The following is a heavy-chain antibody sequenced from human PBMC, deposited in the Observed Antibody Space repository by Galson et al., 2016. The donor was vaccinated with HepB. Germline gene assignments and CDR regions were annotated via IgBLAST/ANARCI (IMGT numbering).Heavy chain of an antibody. J-gene: IGHJ4*02. CDR2: ISGSSGIT. Sequence: SLRLSCAASGFTLNDHAMSWVRQATGTGLEWVSGISGSSGITFYADSVEGRFIISRDTSKNILYLHMNSLRVEDTAMYFCARSFGRNSSLFVDSWGQGTLVTVSS. CDR1: GFTLNDHA. V-gene: IGHV3-23*01. CDR3: ARSFGRNSSLFVDS. D-gene: IGHD3-3*01.